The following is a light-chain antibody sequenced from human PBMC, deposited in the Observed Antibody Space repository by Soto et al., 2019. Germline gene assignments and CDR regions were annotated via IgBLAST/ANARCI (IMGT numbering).Light chain of an antibody. Sequence: EIVLTQSPGTLSLSPGERATLSCRASQSITNNYLAWYQQKPGQAPRLLIYGASSRVTGIADRFSGSGSGTDFTLTISRLEPEDFAVYYSQQYGSSPITFGQGTRLDIK. CDR1: QSITNNY. CDR3: QQYGSSPIT. V-gene: IGKV3-20*01. J-gene: IGKJ5*01. CDR2: GAS.